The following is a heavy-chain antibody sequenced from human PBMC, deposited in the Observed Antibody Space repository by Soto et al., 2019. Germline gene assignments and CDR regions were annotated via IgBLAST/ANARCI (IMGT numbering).Heavy chain of an antibody. CDR2: ISYDGSNK. CDR1: GFTFSSYG. J-gene: IGHJ4*02. Sequence: GGSLRLSCAASGFTFSSYGMHWVRQAPGKGLEWVAVISYDGSNKYYADSVKGRFTISRDNSKNTLYLQMNSLRAEDTAVYYCAKDPFTYCSSTSCLRGFDYWGQGTLVTVSS. CDR3: AKDPFTYCSSTSCLRGFDY. V-gene: IGHV3-30*18. D-gene: IGHD2-2*01.